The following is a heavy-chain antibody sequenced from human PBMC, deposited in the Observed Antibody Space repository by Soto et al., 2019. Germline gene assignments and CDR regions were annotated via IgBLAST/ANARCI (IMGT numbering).Heavy chain of an antibody. CDR1: GFTFSSYA. Sequence: GGSLRLSCAASGFTFSSYAMSWVRQAPGKGLEWISAISGSGGSTYYADSVKGRFTISRDNSKNTLYLQMNSLRAEDTAVYYCAKHDYDSSGYYPFDYWGQGTLVTVSS. J-gene: IGHJ4*02. D-gene: IGHD3-22*01. V-gene: IGHV3-23*01. CDR2: ISGSGGST. CDR3: AKHDYDSSGYYPFDY.